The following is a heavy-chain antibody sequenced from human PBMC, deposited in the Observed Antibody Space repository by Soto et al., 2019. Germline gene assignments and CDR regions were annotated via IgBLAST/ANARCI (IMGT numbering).Heavy chain of an antibody. J-gene: IGHJ4*02. CDR2: IGTAGDT. V-gene: IGHV3-13*01. D-gene: IGHD6-19*01. CDR3: ARGSSGWEFDY. CDR1: GFTFSSYD. Sequence: ESGGGLVQPGGSLRLSCAASGFTFSSYDMHWVRQATGKGLEWVSAIGTAGDTYYPGSVKGRFTISRENAKNSLYLQMNSLRAGDTAVYYCARGSSGWEFDYWGQGTLVTVSS.